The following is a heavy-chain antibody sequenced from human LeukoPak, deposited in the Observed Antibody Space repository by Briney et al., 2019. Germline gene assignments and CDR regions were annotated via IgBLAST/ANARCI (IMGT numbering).Heavy chain of an antibody. D-gene: IGHD2-15*01. CDR2: ISSSSSYI. Sequence: GGSLRLSCAASGFTFSSYSMNWVRQAPGKGLEWVSSISSSSSYIYYADSVKGRFTISRDNAKNSLYLQMNSLRAEDTALYYCAKDTTAATYYYYYGMDVWGQGTMVTVSS. CDR3: AKDTTAATYYYYYGMDV. J-gene: IGHJ6*02. V-gene: IGHV3-21*04. CDR1: GFTFSSYS.